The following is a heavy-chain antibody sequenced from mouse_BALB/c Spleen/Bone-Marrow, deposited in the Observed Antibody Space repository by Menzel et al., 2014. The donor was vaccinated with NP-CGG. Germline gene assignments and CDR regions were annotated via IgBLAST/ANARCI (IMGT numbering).Heavy chain of an antibody. J-gene: IGHJ2*01. CDR2: IYPGDGDT. CDR3: SREGGY. V-gene: IGHV1-87*01. CDR1: GYTFTSYW. Sequence: GQLQQSGAELVRPGASVTLSCKASGYTFTSYWMQWVKQRPGQGLEWIGAIYPGDGDTRYTQKFKGKATLTADTSSSTAYMQLSSLASEDSAVYYCSREGGYWGQGTPLTVSS.